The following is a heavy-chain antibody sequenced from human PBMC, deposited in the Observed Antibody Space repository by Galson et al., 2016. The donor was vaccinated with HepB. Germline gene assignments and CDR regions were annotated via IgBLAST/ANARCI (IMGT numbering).Heavy chain of an antibody. J-gene: IGHJ1*01. D-gene: IGHD6-13*01. V-gene: IGHV4-4*02. CDR2: IYHRGDT. Sequence: SETLSLTCAVSGGSISSVNWWSWVRQPPGKGLEWIGGIYHRGDTNYNPSLKSRVTISVDTSKNQFSLNVRSLTAADTAVYYFAREGGAAAGTEYFQHWGQGTLVTVSS. CDR3: AREGGAAAGTEYFQH. CDR1: GGSISSVNW.